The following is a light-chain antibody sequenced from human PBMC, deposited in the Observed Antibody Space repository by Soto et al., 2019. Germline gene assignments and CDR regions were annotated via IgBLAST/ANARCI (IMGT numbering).Light chain of an antibody. CDR3: QQYDSSPKFT. J-gene: IGKJ2*01. Sequence: EIVLTQSPGTLSLSPGERATLSCRASQSISSTYLAWYQQKPGQAPRLLIYGASNRAAGIPARFSGSGSGTDFTLTISRLEPEDFAVYYCQQYDSSPKFTFGQGTKLEI. CDR1: QSISSTY. CDR2: GAS. V-gene: IGKV3-20*01.